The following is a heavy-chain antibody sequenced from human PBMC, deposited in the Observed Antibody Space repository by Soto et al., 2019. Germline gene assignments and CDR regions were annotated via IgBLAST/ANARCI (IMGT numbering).Heavy chain of an antibody. J-gene: IGHJ4*02. CDR1: GFSLSTSGLG. CDR2: IYWNDDK. Sequence: QITLKESGPTLVRPTQTLTLTCTFSGFSLSTSGLGVGWIRQPPGKALEWLALIYWNDDKRYSPSLKARLTIPKDTSKYQVVLTMTNMDPVDTATYYCAHRPSGWYLFDYWGQGTLVTVAS. V-gene: IGHV2-5*01. CDR3: AHRPSGWYLFDY. D-gene: IGHD6-19*01.